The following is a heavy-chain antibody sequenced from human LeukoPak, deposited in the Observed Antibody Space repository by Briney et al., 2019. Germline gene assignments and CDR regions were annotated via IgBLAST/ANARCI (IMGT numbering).Heavy chain of an antibody. CDR1: GFTFSSYA. V-gene: IGHV3-23*01. J-gene: IGHJ4*02. Sequence: GGSLRLSCAASGFTFSSYAMSWVRQAPGKGLEWVSAISGSGGSTYYADSVKGRFTISRDNSKNTLYLQMNSLRAEDTAVYYCAKRHGSSWYSISSTFDYWGQGTLVTVSS. D-gene: IGHD6-13*01. CDR2: ISGSGGST. CDR3: AKRHGSSWYSISSTFDY.